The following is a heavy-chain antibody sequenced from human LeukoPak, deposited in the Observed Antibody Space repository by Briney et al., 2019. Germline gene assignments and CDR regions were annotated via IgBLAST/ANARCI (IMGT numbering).Heavy chain of an antibody. CDR3: TRSRGRLGWFDP. J-gene: IGHJ5*02. V-gene: IGHV1-8*01. CDR2: MNPNSGNT. CDR1: GYTFTTHD. Sequence: ASVKVSCKASGYTFTTHDINWVRQAPGQGLDWMGWMNPNSGNTGYAQKFQGRVTMTRNTSISIAYMELSSLRSEDTAVYYCTRSRGRLGWFDPWGQGTPVTVSS. D-gene: IGHD3-10*01.